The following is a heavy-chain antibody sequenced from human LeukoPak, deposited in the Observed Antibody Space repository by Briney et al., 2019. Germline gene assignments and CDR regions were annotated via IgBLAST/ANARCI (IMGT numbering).Heavy chain of an antibody. CDR2: INPNSGGT. J-gene: IGHJ4*02. V-gene: IGHV1-2*02. D-gene: IGHD6-19*01. Sequence: ASVKVSCKASGYTFTGYYMHWVRRAPGQGLEWMGWINPNSGGTNYAQKFQGRVTMTRDTSISTAYMELSRLRSDDTAVYYCAIDFPGIAVAGDDYWGQGTLVTVSS. CDR3: AIDFPGIAVAGDDY. CDR1: GYTFTGYY.